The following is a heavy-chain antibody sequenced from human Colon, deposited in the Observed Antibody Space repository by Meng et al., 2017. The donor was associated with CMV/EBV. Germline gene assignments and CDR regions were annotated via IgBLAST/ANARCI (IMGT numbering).Heavy chain of an antibody. CDR2: IYSGGST. CDR3: ASYDYVWGIGGESAFDI. V-gene: IGHV3-66*02. J-gene: IGHJ3*02. D-gene: IGHD3-16*01. CDR1: GFTVSSNY. Sequence: GESLKISCAASGFTVSSNYMSWVRQAPGKGLEWVSVIYSGGSTYYADSVKGRFTISRDNSKNTLYLQMNSLRAEDTAVYYCASYDYVWGIGGESAFDIWGQGTMVTVSS.